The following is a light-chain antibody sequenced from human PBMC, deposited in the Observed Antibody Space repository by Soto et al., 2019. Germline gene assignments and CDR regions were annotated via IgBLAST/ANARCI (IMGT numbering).Light chain of an antibody. J-gene: IGLJ1*01. CDR1: SSDVGGYNY. CDR3: SSYTTSSTRV. CDR2: DVS. V-gene: IGLV2-14*01. Sequence: QSVLTQPASGSGSPGQSITISCTGTSSDVGGYNYVSWYQQHPGKAPKLMIYDVSTRPSGVSYRFSGSKSGNTASLTISGLQAEDEADYYCSSYTTSSTRVFGTGTTVTVL.